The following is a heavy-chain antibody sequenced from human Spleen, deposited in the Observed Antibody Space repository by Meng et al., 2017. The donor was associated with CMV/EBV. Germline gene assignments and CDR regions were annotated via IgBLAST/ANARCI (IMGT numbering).Heavy chain of an antibody. CDR3: ARVGIPYYFDY. CDR1: TFSSYA. D-gene: IGHD2-2*02. CDR2: IYYSGST. V-gene: IGHV4-39*07. J-gene: IGHJ4*02. Sequence: TFSSYAMSWVRQAPGKGLEWIGSIYYSGSTYYNPSLKSRVTISVDTSKNQFSLKLSSVTAADTAVNYCARVGIPYYFDYWGQGTLVTVSS.